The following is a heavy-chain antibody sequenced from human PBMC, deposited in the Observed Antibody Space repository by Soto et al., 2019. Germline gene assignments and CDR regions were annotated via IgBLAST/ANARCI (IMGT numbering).Heavy chain of an antibody. CDR2: IKQDGSEK. Sequence: PGGSLRLSCAVSGFTLRTYWMTWVRQAPGKGLEWVANIKQDGSEKNYVDSVKGRITISRDNAKNSVFLQMNSLRAEDTAVYYCARGAHLGNWGQGTVVTVSS. V-gene: IGHV3-7*01. CDR3: ARGAHLGN. J-gene: IGHJ4*02. CDR1: GFTLRTYW.